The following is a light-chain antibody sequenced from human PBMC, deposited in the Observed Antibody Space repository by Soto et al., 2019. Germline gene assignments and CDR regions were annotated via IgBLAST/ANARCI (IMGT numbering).Light chain of an antibody. J-gene: IGLJ1*01. CDR1: SSDIGTYDF. CDR2: DVT. V-gene: IGLV2-8*01. CDR3: SSFAAGNIYV. Sequence: QSVLTQPPSASGSPGQSVTISCTGTSSDIGTYDFVSWHQQYPGKAPRLMIYDVTKRPSGVPDRFSGSKSGYTVSLTVSGLQAEDEADYYCSSFAAGNIYVFGSGTKVTVL.